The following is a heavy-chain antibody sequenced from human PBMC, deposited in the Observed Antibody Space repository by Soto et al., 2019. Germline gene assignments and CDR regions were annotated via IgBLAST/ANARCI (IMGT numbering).Heavy chain of an antibody. CDR3: AIAANYNWFDP. CDR1: GGSISSSSYY. Sequence: SETLSLTCTVSGGSISSSSYYWGWIRQPPGKGLERIGSIYYSGSTYYNPSLKSRVTISVDTSKNQFSLKLSSVTAADTAVYYGAIAANYNWFDPWGQGTLVTVAS. V-gene: IGHV4-39*01. CDR2: IYYSGST. J-gene: IGHJ5*02. D-gene: IGHD2-15*01.